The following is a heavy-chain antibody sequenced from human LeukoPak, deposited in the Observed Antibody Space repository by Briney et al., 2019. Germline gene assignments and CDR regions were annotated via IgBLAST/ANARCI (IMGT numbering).Heavy chain of an antibody. J-gene: IGHJ4*02. CDR2: ISYDGSNK. V-gene: IGHV3-30-3*01. CDR1: GFTLSSYK. Sequence: GGSLRLSCAVSGFTLSSYKMNWVRQAPGKGLEWVAVISYDGSNKYYADSVKGRFTISRDNSKNTLYLQMNSLRAEDTAVYYCAREPRRIQYYYDSSGYLDYWGQGTLVTVSS. CDR3: AREPRRIQYYYDSSGYLDY. D-gene: IGHD3-22*01.